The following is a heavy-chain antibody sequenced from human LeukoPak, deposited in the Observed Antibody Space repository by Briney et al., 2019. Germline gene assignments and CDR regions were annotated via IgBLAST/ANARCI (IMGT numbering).Heavy chain of an antibody. J-gene: IGHJ5*02. CDR2: IYHSGST. CDR3: ARDPMVRGIYNWFDP. D-gene: IGHD3-10*01. V-gene: IGHV4-4*02. CDR1: GGSISSSNW. Sequence: SETLSLTCAVSGGSISSSNWWSWVRQPPGKGLEWIGEIYHSGSTNYNPSLKSRVTISVDKSKNQFSLKLSSVTAADTAVYYCARDPMVRGIYNWFDPWGQGTLVTVSS.